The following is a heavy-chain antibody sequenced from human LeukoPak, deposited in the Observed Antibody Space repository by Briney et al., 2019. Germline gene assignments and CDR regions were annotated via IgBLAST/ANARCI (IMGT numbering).Heavy chain of an antibody. V-gene: IGHV3-30*02. Sequence: GGSLRLSCAASGFTFSSYGMHWVRQAPGKGLGWVAFIRYDGSNKYYADSVKGRFTISRDNSKDTLYLQMNSLRAEDTAVYYCAKTRTLPKKNYYYYMDVWGKGTTVTVSS. CDR3: AKTRTLPKKNYYYYMDV. CDR1: GFTFSSYG. J-gene: IGHJ6*03. CDR2: IRYDGSNK. D-gene: IGHD1-7*01.